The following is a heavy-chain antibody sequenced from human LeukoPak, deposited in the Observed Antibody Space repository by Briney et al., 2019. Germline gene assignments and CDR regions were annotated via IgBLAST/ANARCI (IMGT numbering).Heavy chain of an antibody. J-gene: IGHJ4*02. D-gene: IGHD3-22*01. CDR3: ARVTYYYDSSGSPDYFDY. V-gene: IGHV4-59*01. Sequence: PSETLSLTCTVSGGSISSYYWSWIRQPPGKGLEWIGYIYYSGSTNYNPSLKSRVTISVDTSKNQFSLKLSSVTAADTAVYYCARVTYYYDSSGSPDYFDYWGQGTLVTVFS. CDR2: IYYSGST. CDR1: GGSISSYY.